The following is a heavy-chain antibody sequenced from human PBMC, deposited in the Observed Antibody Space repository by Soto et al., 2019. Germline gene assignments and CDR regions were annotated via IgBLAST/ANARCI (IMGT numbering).Heavy chain of an antibody. CDR3: GGDVGGWSVGAIAY. Sequence: QVQLVESGGGVVQPGRSLRLSCAASGFTFSSYGMHWVRQAPGKGLEWVAVIWYDGSNKYYADSVKGRFTISRDNSKNTLYLQMNSLRAEDTAVYYCGGDVGGWSVGAIAYWGQGTLVTVSS. CDR2: IWYDGSNK. V-gene: IGHV3-33*01. J-gene: IGHJ4*02. D-gene: IGHD1-26*01. CDR1: GFTFSSYG.